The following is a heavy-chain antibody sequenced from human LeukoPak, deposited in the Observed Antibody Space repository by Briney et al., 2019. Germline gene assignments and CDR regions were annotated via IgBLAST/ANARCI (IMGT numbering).Heavy chain of an antibody. CDR3: AKEANGYFDY. CDR1: GFTFDITW. Sequence: PRGSLRLSCAASGFTFDITWLHWVRQPPGKVLVWVARITSDGSSTTYAESVKGRFTISRDNAKNTLYLQMNSLRTEDTALYYCAKEANGYFDYWGQGTLVTVSS. D-gene: IGHD3-22*01. CDR2: ITSDGSST. V-gene: IGHV3-74*03. J-gene: IGHJ4*02.